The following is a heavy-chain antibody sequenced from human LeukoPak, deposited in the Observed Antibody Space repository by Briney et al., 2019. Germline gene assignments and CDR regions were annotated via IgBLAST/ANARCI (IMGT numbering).Heavy chain of an antibody. CDR3: ARGVGYFSGGRCYFDY. V-gene: IGHV4-31*03. CDR2: IYYSGST. J-gene: IGHJ4*02. CDR1: GGSISSGTYY. D-gene: IGHD2-15*01. Sequence: SETLSLTCTVSGGSISSGTYYWSWIRQHPGKGLEWMGYIYYSGSTYYNPSLKSRVTISVDTSKNQFSLKLGSVTAADTAVYYCARGVGYFSGGRCYFDYWGQGTLVTVSS.